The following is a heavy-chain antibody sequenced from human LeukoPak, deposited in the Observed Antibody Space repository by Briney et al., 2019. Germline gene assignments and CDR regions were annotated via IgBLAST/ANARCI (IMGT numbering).Heavy chain of an antibody. CDR1: VGSLSSYY. D-gene: IGHD4-17*01. V-gene: IGHV4-59*01. CDR3: ARVNDDYGDWNWFDP. CDR2: IYYSGST. J-gene: IGHJ5*02. Sequence: PSETLSLTCTVSVGSLSSYYWSWIRQPPGKGLEWIGYIYYSGSTNYNPSLKSRVTISVDTSKNQFSLKLSSVTAADTAVYYCARVNDDYGDWNWFDPWGQGTLVTVSS.